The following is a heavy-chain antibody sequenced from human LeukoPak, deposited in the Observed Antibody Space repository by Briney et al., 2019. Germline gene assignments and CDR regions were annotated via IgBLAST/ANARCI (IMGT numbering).Heavy chain of an antibody. CDR1: GYTFTSYD. V-gene: IGHV1-8*01. CDR2: MNPNSGNT. Sequence: ASVKVSCKASGYTFTSYDINWVRQATGQGLEWMGWMNPNSGNTGYAQKFQGRVTMTRNTSISTAYMELSSLRSEDTAVCYCARATERVLLWFGKKYYFDYWGQGTLVTVSS. D-gene: IGHD3-10*01. CDR3: ARATERVLLWFGKKYYFDY. J-gene: IGHJ4*02.